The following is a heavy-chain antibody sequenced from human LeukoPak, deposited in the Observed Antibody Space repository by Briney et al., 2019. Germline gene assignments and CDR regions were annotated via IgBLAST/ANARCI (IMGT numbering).Heavy chain of an antibody. CDR3: TRVGYIDEGIDY. J-gene: IGHJ4*02. CDR1: GFPFSSYW. Sequence: PGGSRRFSFEASGFPFSSYWLTWVRQAPGKGREWVANIKQDGSKKSYVDSVKGRFTISRDNAKNSLYLQMNSLRAEDTAIYYCTRVGYIDEGIDYWGQGTLVTVSS. D-gene: IGHD5-24*01. V-gene: IGHV3-7*04. CDR2: IKQDGSKK.